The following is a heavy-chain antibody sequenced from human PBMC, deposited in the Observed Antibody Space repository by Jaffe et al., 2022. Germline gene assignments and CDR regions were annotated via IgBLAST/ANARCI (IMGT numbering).Heavy chain of an antibody. J-gene: IGHJ4*02. D-gene: IGHD1-20*01. CDR2: TGRGGAYT. CDR1: GFTFSTYA. CDR3: AKDSGGWGISGTGSDY. Sequence: EVQLLESGGTLVQPGGSLRLSCAASGFTFSTYAMTWFRQAPGKGLEWVATTGRGGAYTYHVDSVKGRFTISRDDSKNTLYLEMGSLRVDDTAIYYCAKDSGGWGISGTGSDYWGQGTLVTVSS. V-gene: IGHV3-23*01.